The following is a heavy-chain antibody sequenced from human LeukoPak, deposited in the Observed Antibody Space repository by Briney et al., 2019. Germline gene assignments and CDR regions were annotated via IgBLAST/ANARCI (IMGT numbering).Heavy chain of an antibody. D-gene: IGHD2-8*01. CDR3: VRAGYTYGAFYY. CDR1: GFAFNTFG. V-gene: IGHV3-7*01. J-gene: IGHJ4*02. CDR2: IKQDGSEK. Sequence: GGSLRLSCAASGFAFNTFGMSWVRKPPGRGLEWVADIKQDGSEKNYVDSVRGRFTISRDNAKNSLYLQLNSLRVEDTAVYYCVRAGYTYGAFYYWGQGALVTVSS.